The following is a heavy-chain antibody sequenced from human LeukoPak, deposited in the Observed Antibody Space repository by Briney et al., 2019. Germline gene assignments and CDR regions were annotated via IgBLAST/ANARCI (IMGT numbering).Heavy chain of an antibody. Sequence: GGSLRLSCAASGFTFSSYAMSWVRQAPGKGLEWVSTLSGSGITTYYADSVKGRFTISRDNSKNTLYLQMNSLRAKDTAVCYCAKGIYSSGWSYFDYWGHGTLVTVSS. CDR1: GFTFSSYA. CDR2: LSGSGITT. CDR3: AKGIYSSGWSYFDY. V-gene: IGHV3-23*01. D-gene: IGHD6-19*01. J-gene: IGHJ4*01.